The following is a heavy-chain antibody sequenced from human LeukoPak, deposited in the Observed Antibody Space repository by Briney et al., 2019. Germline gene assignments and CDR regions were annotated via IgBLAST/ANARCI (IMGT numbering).Heavy chain of an antibody. V-gene: IGHV3-48*01. J-gene: IGHJ4*02. CDR2: ISSSSSTI. Sequence: GGSLRLSCAASGFTFSSYSMNWVRQAPGKGLEWVSYISSSSSTIYYADSVKGRFTIPRDNAKNSLYLQMNSLRAEDTAVYYCARAAPRFIAAAGTLDYWGQGTLVTVSS. CDR1: GFTFSSYS. D-gene: IGHD6-13*01. CDR3: ARAAPRFIAAAGTLDY.